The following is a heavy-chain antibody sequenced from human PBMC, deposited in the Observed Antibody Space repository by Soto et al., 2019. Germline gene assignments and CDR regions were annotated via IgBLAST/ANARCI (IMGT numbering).Heavy chain of an antibody. D-gene: IGHD5-18*01. Sequence: SETLSLTCTVSGGSIGSGRYYWGWMRQPPGKGPEWIGSIYHSGSTYYNPSLESRFTISRDNSKNTLYLQMNSLRAEDTAVYYCARDKQGGYSYGYDYWGQGTLVTVSS. CDR3: ARDKQGGYSYGYDY. CDR2: IYHSGST. J-gene: IGHJ4*02. V-gene: IGHV4-39*02. CDR1: GGSIGSGRYY.